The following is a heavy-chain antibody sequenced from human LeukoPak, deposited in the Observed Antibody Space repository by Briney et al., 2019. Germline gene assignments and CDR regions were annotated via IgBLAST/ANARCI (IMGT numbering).Heavy chain of an antibody. CDR1: GGTFSSYA. Sequence: SVKVSCKASGGTFSSYAISWVRQAPGQGLEWMGRIIPILGIANYAQKFQGRVTITADKSTSTAYMELSSLRSEDTAVYYCARDHYYDSSGYYRLFDYWGQGTLVTVSS. V-gene: IGHV1-69*04. CDR2: IIPILGIA. D-gene: IGHD3-22*01. J-gene: IGHJ4*02. CDR3: ARDHYYDSSGYYRLFDY.